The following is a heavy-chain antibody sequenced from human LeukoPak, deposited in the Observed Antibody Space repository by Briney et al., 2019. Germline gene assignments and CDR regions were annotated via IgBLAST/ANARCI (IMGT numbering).Heavy chain of an antibody. V-gene: IGHV1-8*01. CDR2: MNPNSGNT. Sequence: ASVKVSCKASGYTFTSYDINWVLQATGQGLEWMGWMNPNSGNTGYAQKFQGRVTMTRNTSISTAYMELSSLRSEDTAVYYCARGQLELLLHYYYYYVDVWGKGTTVTVSS. D-gene: IGHD1-1*01. CDR1: GYTFTSYD. J-gene: IGHJ6*03. CDR3: ARGQLELLLHYYYYYVDV.